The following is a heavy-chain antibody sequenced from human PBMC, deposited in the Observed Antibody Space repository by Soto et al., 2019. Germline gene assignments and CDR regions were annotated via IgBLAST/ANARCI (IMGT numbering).Heavy chain of an antibody. J-gene: IGHJ6*02. V-gene: IGHV3-30*18. D-gene: IGHD6-19*01. CDR2: ISYDGSEK. Sequence: PGGSLRLSCGASGFSFSKYGMHWVRQAPGEGLEWLSLISYDGSEKWYAESVKGRFTISRDNSKNTLYLQMNRLRGDDTAVYFCAKGYEVSPPVASAWYSNYFYGVDVWGRGTKVTVSS. CDR1: GFSFSKYG. CDR3: AKGYEVSPPVASAWYSNYFYGVDV.